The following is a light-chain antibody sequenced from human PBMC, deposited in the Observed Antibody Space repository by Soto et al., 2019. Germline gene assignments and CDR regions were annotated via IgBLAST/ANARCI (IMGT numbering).Light chain of an antibody. CDR2: DDD. Sequence: QSVLTQPPSVSAAPGQKVTISCSGSSXNIGGNSVSWYQQLPGTAPKLLIYDDDKRPSGIPDRFSGSKSGTSATLGITGFQTGDEADYYCGSWESSLSAYVLGTGTKLTVL. CDR3: GSWESSLSAYV. J-gene: IGLJ1*01. CDR1: SXNIGGNS. V-gene: IGLV1-51*01.